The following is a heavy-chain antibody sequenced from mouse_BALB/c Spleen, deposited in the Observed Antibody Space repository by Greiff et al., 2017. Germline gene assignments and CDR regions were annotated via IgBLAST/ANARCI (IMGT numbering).Heavy chain of an antibody. CDR3: ARFDYDKNFDY. J-gene: IGHJ2*01. V-gene: IGHV5-17*02. D-gene: IGHD2-4*01. CDR1: GFTFSSFG. CDR2: ISSGSSTI. Sequence: EVQRVESGGGLVQPGGSRKLSCAASGFTFSSFGMHWVRQAPEKGLEWVAYISSGSSTIYYADTVKGRFTISRDNPKNTLFLQMTSLRSEDTAMYYCARFDYDKNFDYWGQGTTFTVSS.